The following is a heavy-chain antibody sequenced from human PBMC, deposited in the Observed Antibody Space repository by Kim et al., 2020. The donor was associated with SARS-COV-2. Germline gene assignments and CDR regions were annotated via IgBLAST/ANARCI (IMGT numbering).Heavy chain of an antibody. CDR3: ARGERTSEYSYGLDY. Sequence: ASVKVSCKASGYTFTDYYMHWVRQAPGLGLEWMGRINPKTGGTSYAQRFQGRVTVTRDTSVTTTYVEVSRLRSDDTAVYYCARGERTSEYSYGLDYWGQG. CDR1: GYTFTDYY. V-gene: IGHV1-2*06. CDR2: INPKTGGT. D-gene: IGHD5-18*01. J-gene: IGHJ4*02.